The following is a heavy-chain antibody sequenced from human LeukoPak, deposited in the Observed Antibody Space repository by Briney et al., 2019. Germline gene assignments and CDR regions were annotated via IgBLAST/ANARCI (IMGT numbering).Heavy chain of an antibody. J-gene: IGHJ4*02. V-gene: IGHV4-34*01. Sequence: SETLSLTCAVYGGSFSGYYWSWIRQPPGKGLEWIGEINHSGSTNYNPSLKSRVTISVDTSKNQFSLKLNSVTAADTAVYYCARETPRGSHDYWGQGTLVTVSS. CDR1: GGSFSGYY. D-gene: IGHD3-10*01. CDR2: INHSGST. CDR3: ARETPRGSHDY.